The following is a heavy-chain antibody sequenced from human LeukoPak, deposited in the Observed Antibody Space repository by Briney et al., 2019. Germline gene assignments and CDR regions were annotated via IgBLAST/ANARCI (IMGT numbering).Heavy chain of an antibody. D-gene: IGHD2-15*01. Sequence: PSETLSLTCTVSGGSISSSSYYWGRIRQPPGKGLEWIGSIYYSGSNYYNPSLKSRVTISVDTSKNQFSLKLSSVTAADTAVYYCARAVVVRNRRYYYYYYMDVWGKGTTVIVSS. CDR2: IYYSGSN. V-gene: IGHV4-39*07. J-gene: IGHJ6*03. CDR3: ARAVVVRNRRYYYYYYMDV. CDR1: GGSISSSSYY.